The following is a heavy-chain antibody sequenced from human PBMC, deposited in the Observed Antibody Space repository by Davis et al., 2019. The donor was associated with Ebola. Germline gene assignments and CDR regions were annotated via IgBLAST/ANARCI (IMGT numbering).Heavy chain of an antibody. V-gene: IGHV3-48*03. Sequence: GESLKISCAASGFTFSSYEMNWVRQAPGKGLEWVSYISSSGSTIYYADSVKGRFTISRDSAKNSLYLQMNSLRAEDTAVYYCARKYYYGSGRYGMDVWGQGTTVTVSS. CDR2: ISSSGSTI. CDR3: ARKYYYGSGRYGMDV. CDR1: GFTFSSYE. D-gene: IGHD3-10*01. J-gene: IGHJ6*02.